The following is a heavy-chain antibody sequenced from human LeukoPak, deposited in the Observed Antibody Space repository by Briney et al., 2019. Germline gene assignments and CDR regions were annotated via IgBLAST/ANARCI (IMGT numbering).Heavy chain of an antibody. CDR2: ISGYNGDT. D-gene: IGHD1-26*01. J-gene: IGHJ4*02. V-gene: IGHV1-18*01. CDR3: ARGTWETAARPYSFDT. CDR1: AFSFISFG. Sequence: ASVKVSCKAFAFSFISFGFNWVRQAPGQGLEWMGWISGYNGDTKYAQKFQGRVTMTTDTSTSTAYMGLRSLRSDDTAVYYCARGTWETAARPYSFDTWGQGTLVTVTS.